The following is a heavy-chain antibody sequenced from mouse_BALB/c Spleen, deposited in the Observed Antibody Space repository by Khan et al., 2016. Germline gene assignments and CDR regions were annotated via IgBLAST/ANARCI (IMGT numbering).Heavy chain of an antibody. D-gene: IGHD1-1*01. V-gene: IGHV9-3-1*01. CDR2: INTYSGES. CDR3: ARYRYYYGSSRYFDV. Sequence: IQLVQSGPELKKPGKTVKISCKASGYTFTNYGMNWVKQAPGKGLKWMGWINTYSGESTYADDFKGRFAFSLETSANTAYLQINNLKNGDTATYFCARYRYYYGSSRYFDVWGAGTTVTVSS. J-gene: IGHJ1*01. CDR1: GYTFTNYG.